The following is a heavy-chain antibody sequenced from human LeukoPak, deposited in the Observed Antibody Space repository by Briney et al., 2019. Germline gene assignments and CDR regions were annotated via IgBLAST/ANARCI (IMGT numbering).Heavy chain of an antibody. CDR1: GFTFSSYS. V-gene: IGHV3-48*04. J-gene: IGHJ4*02. D-gene: IGHD2-15*01. CDR3: AREGYCSGGSCYKFDY. CDR2: ISSSSSTI. Sequence: TGGSLRLSCAASGFTFSSYSMNWVRQAPGKGLEWVSYISSSSSTIYYADSVKGRFTISRDNAKNSLYLQMNSLRAEDTAVYYCAREGYCSGGSCYKFDYWGQGTLVTVSS.